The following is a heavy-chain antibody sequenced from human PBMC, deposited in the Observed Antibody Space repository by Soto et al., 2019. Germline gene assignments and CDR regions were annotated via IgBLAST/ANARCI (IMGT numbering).Heavy chain of an antibody. CDR2: ISWNSGSI. V-gene: IGHV3-9*01. CDR1: GFTFDDYA. D-gene: IGHD5-18*01. CDR3: AKDNDGYSYGYYYYYGMDV. J-gene: IGHJ6*02. Sequence: LRLSCAASGFTFDDYAMHWVRQAPGQGLEWVSGISWNSGSIGYADSVKGRFTISRDNAKNSLYLQMNSLRAEDTALYYCAKDNDGYSYGYYYYYGMDVWGQGTTVTVSS.